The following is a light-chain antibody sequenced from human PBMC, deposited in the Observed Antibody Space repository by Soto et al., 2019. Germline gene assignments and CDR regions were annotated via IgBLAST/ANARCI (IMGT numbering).Light chain of an antibody. V-gene: IGLV1-40*01. CDR3: GSWDSSLSAYV. CDR2: GKN. Sequence: QSVLTQPPSVSEAPGQRVTISCTGSSSNIGGGYDVHWFQQLPGTAPKLLFYGKNNRPSGVPDRFSGSTSGTSASLAITGLQTEDEADYYCGSWDSSLSAYVFGTGKKVT. CDR1: SSNIGGGYD. J-gene: IGLJ1*01.